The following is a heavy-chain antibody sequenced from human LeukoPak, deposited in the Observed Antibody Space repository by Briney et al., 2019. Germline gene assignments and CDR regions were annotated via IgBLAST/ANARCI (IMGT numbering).Heavy chain of an antibody. CDR2: INPNSGGK. J-gene: IGHJ4*02. Sequence: GASVNVSCKASGYTFTGYYMHWVRQAPGQGLEWMGRINPNSGGKNYAQKFQGRVTITRDTCISTAYMELSRLRSDDTAVYYCARDSYGWSDIDYWGQGTLVTVSS. CDR3: ARDSYGWSDIDY. V-gene: IGHV1-2*06. CDR1: GYTFTGYY. D-gene: IGHD6-19*01.